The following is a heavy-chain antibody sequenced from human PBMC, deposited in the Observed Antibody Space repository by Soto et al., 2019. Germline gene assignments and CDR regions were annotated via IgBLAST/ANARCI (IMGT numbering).Heavy chain of an antibody. D-gene: IGHD1-1*01. J-gene: IGHJ2*01. CDR2: IYYSGST. V-gene: IGHV4-39*01. CDR1: GGSISSSSYY. Sequence: SETLSLTCTVSGGSISSSSYYWVWIRHPPGKGLEWIGSIYYSGSTYYNPSLKSRVTISVDTSKNQFSLKLSSVTAADTAVYYCARSFIGTPDWYFDLWGRGTLVTVSS. CDR3: ARSFIGTPDWYFDL.